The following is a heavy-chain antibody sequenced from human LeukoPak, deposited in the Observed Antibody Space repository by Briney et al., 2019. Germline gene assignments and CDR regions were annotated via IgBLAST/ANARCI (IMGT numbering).Heavy chain of an antibody. CDR3: AKRTMSAFDS. D-gene: IGHD5-24*01. CDR2: ISGSGNGT. V-gene: IGHV3-23*01. CDR1: GFTYGTYA. J-gene: IGHJ4*02. Sequence: GGSLRLSCTASGFTYGTYAMSWVRQAPGKGLEWLSGISGSGNGTYYADSVKGRFIISRDNSKNMVYLQMNSLTVEDTATYYCAKRTMSAFDSWGQGTLLIVSS.